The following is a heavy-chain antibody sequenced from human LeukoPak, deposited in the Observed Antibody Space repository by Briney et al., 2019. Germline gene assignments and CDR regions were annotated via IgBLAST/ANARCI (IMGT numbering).Heavy chain of an antibody. CDR2: INHSGST. J-gene: IGHJ5*02. D-gene: IGHD2-2*02. V-gene: IGHV4-34*01. CDR1: GGSFSGYY. CDR3: ARRHPKYCSSTSCYSHSPTNNWFDP. Sequence: SETLSLTCAVYGGSFSGYYWSWIRQPPGKGLEWIGEINHSGSTNYNPSLKSRVTISVDTSKNQFSLKLSSVTAADTAVYYCARRHPKYCSSTSCYSHSPTNNWFDPWGRGTLVTVSS.